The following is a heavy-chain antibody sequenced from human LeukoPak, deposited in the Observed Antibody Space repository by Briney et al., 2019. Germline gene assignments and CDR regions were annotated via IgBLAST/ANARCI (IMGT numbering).Heavy chain of an antibody. Sequence: ASVKVSCEASGYTFTSYYMHWVRQAAGQGLEWMGIINPSGGSTSYAQKFQGRVTMTRDTSTSTVYMELSSLRSEDTAVYYCARSSMGYCSSASCAEVGYWGQGTLVTVSS. V-gene: IGHV1-46*01. CDR2: INPSGGST. J-gene: IGHJ4*02. CDR1: GYTFTSYY. CDR3: ARSSMGYCSSASCAEVGY. D-gene: IGHD2-2*01.